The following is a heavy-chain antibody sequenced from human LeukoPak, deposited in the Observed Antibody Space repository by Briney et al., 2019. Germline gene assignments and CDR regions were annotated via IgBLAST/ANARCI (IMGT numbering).Heavy chain of an antibody. Sequence: ASVKVSCKASGYTFTTYGISWVRQAPGQELEWMAWISAYNGNTNYAQNLQGRVTMTTDTSTSTAYMELRSLRSDDTAVYYCARHQYYDSSGGFDYWGQGTLVTVSS. J-gene: IGHJ4*02. CDR1: GYTFTTYG. CDR3: ARHQYYDSSGGFDY. V-gene: IGHV1-18*01. D-gene: IGHD3-22*01. CDR2: ISAYNGNT.